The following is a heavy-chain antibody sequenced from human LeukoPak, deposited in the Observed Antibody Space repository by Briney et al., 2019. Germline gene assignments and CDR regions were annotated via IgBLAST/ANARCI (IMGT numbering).Heavy chain of an antibody. V-gene: IGHV1-8*01. J-gene: IGHJ3*01. CDR1: GNTFTSYD. CDR3: TRAFSSGYDSYDAFDL. D-gene: IGHD5-12*01. CDR2: MNPNSGNT. Sequence: ASVKVSCKASGNTFTSYDINWVRQATGQGLEWMGWMNPNSGNTGYAHKFQGRAIMTRNTSITTAYLELNSLRADDTAVYFCTRAFSSGYDSYDAFDLWGQGTMLTVSS.